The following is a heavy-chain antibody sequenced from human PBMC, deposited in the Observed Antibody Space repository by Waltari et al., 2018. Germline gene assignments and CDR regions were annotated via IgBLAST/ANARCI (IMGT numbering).Heavy chain of an antibody. J-gene: IGHJ3*02. Sequence: QVQLQESGPGLVKPSETLSLTCTVSGGSISSHSWSWIRQPPGKGLEWIGYIYYSGSTNYNPSLKSRVTISVDTSKNQFSLKLSSVTAADTAVYYCARQIYGSGSYYKGGNAFDIWGQGTMVTVSS. CDR2: IYYSGST. V-gene: IGHV4-59*11. CDR1: GGSISSHS. CDR3: ARQIYGSGSYYKGGNAFDI. D-gene: IGHD3-10*01.